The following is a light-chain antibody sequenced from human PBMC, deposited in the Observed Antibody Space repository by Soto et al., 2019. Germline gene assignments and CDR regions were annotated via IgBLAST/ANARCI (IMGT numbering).Light chain of an antibody. CDR3: SSYTSSSSFV. CDR1: SNDVGGYNY. J-gene: IGLJ1*01. CDR2: DVS. V-gene: IGLV2-14*01. Sequence: QSVLTQPASVSGSPGQSITISCTGTSNDVGGYNYVSWYQQYPGKAPKLMIYDVSNRPSGVSNRFSGSKSGNTASLTISGLQAEDEADFYCSSYTSSSSFVFGPGTKVTVL.